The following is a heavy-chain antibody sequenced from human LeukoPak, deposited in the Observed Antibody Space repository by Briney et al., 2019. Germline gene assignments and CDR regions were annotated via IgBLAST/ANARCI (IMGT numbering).Heavy chain of an antibody. J-gene: IGHJ6*03. Sequence: PSETLSLTCSVSGDSIDNYYWTWVRQPAGKGLEWIGRMYTIGSINYNPSLKSRVTLSVDTSKNQLSLKLNSVTAADSAVYFCARVGHVEADYYYYHYMDVWGKGATVTVSS. CDR3: ARVGHVEADYYYYHYMDV. CDR2: MYTIGSI. CDR1: GDSIDNYY. V-gene: IGHV4-4*07. D-gene: IGHD3-3*01.